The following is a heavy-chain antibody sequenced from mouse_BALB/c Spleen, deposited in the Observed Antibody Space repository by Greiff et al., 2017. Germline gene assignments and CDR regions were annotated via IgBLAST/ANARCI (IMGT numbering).Heavy chain of an antibody. Sequence: VQLQQSGPSLVQPSQSLSITCTVSGFSLTSYGVHWVRQSPGKGLEWLGVIWRGGSTDYNAAFMSRLSITKDNSKSQVFFKMNSLQADDTAIYYCAYVYYGYDYAMDYWGQGTSVTVSS. V-gene: IGHV2-5-1*01. CDR2: IWRGGST. CDR3: AYVYYGYDYAMDY. CDR1: GFSLTSYG. J-gene: IGHJ4*01. D-gene: IGHD2-2*01.